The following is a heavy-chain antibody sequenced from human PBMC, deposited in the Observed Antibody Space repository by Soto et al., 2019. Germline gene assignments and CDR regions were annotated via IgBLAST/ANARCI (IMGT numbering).Heavy chain of an antibody. J-gene: IGHJ6*02. V-gene: IGHV4-31*03. D-gene: IGHD2-21*01. CDR1: GASINSGGYY. CDR2: IYFTGTS. CDR3: ARVADSFHYYGVDV. Sequence: QVQLQESGPGLVKPSQTLSLSCSVSGASINSGGYYWTWIRQHPGKGLEWIGFIYFTGTSYYNPALESRVTISVETSKKEFSLVLSSVTAADTAVYYCARVADSFHYYGVDVWGQGTTVTVSS.